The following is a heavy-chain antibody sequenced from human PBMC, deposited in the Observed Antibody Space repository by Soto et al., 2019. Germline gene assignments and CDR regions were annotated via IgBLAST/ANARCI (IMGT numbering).Heavy chain of an antibody. Sequence: GGSLRLSCAASGLTFSRAGMHWVRQAPGKGLEWVAVISDDGSNEYYGGSVKGRFTISRDNSKNTLYLQMNSLRVEDTAVYYCAKDKGKKYFDYWGQGILVTVSS. J-gene: IGHJ4*02. CDR3: AKDKGKKYFDY. CDR1: GLTFSRAG. CDR2: ISDDGSNE. V-gene: IGHV3-30*18.